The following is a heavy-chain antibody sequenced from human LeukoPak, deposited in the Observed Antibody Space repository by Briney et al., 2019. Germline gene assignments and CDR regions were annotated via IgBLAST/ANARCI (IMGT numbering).Heavy chain of an antibody. D-gene: IGHD3-10*01. CDR1: SGSISGYY. Sequence: ETLSLTCTVSSGSISGYYWSWIRQPPGKGLEWVSVIYSGGSTYYADSVKGRFTISRDNSKNTLYLQMNSLRAEDTAVYYCARNPEYDYISGVYMDVWGKGTTVTISS. V-gene: IGHV3-53*01. CDR3: ARNPEYDYISGVYMDV. J-gene: IGHJ6*03. CDR2: IYSGGST.